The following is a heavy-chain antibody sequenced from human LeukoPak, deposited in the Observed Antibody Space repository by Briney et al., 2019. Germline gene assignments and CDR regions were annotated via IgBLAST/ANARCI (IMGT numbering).Heavy chain of an antibody. J-gene: IGHJ6*03. Sequence: SETLSLTCTVSGGSISSSSYYWGWIRQPPGKGLEWIGRIYYSGSTYYNPSLKSRVTISVDTSKNQFSLKLSSVTAADTAVYYCARPGRGYSYGTVLYYCYMDVWGKGTTVTVSS. CDR1: GGSISSSSYY. V-gene: IGHV4-39*01. D-gene: IGHD5-18*01. CDR3: ARPGRGYSYGTVLYYCYMDV. CDR2: IYYSGST.